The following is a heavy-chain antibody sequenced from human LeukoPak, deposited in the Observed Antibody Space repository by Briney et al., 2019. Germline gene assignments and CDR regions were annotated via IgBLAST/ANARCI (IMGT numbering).Heavy chain of an antibody. CDR2: IYHTGSA. J-gene: IGHJ4*02. CDR3: ARYCTSTTCILRGFDY. D-gene: IGHD2-2*01. V-gene: IGHV4-38-2*01. CDR1: GYSSTIGNY. Sequence: SETLSLTRFLPGYSSTIGNYWGWIRRLQGKGREWIANIYHTGSAHYNPSLKSRVTISVDTSKNQFSLKLSSVTAADTAVYYGARYCTSTTCILRGFDYWGQGTLVTVSS.